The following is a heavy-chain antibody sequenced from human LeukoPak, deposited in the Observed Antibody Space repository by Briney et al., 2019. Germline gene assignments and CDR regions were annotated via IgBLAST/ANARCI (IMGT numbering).Heavy chain of an antibody. Sequence: GGSLRLSCAASGFTFSSYAMHWVRQAPGKGLEWVAVISYDGSNKYYADPVKGRFTISRDNSKNTLYLQMNSLRAEDTAVYYCARDPGSWRINYYFDYWGQGTLVTVSS. J-gene: IGHJ4*02. D-gene: IGHD6-13*01. V-gene: IGHV3-30-3*01. CDR2: ISYDGSNK. CDR1: GFTFSSYA. CDR3: ARDPGSWRINYYFDY.